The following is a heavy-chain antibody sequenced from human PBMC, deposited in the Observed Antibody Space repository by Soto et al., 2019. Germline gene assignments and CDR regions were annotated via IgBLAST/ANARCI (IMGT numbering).Heavy chain of an antibody. J-gene: IGHJ6*02. Sequence: GGSLRLSCAASGFTFSSYWMSWVRQAPGKGLEWVANIKQDGSEKYYVDSVKGRFTISRDNAKNSLYLQMNSLRAEDTAVYYSARAERYCSSTSCPYYYGPGPGHYYYGMDVWGQGSPVTV. CDR3: ARAERYCSSTSCPYYYGPGPGHYYYGMDV. CDR1: GFTFSSYW. CDR2: IKQDGSEK. D-gene: IGHD2-2*01. V-gene: IGHV3-7*03.